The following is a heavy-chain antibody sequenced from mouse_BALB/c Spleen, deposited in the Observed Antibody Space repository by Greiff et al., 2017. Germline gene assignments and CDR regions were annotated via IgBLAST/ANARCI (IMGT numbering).Heavy chain of an antibody. J-gene: IGHJ4*01. V-gene: IGHV1-7*01. CDR3: ARWYYAMDY. CDR1: GYTFTSYW. CDR2: INPSTGYT. Sequence: QVQLQQSGAELAKLGASVKMSCKASGYTFTSYWMHWVKQRPGQGLEWIGYINPSTGYTEYNQKFKDKATLTADKSSSTAYMQLSSLTSEDSAVYYCARWYYAMDYWGQGTSVTVSS.